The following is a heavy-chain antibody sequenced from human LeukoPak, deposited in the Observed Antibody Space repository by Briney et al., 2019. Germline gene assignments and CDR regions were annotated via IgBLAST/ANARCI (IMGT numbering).Heavy chain of an antibody. CDR1: GFTFSSYW. V-gene: IGHV3-23*01. CDR3: ARSLRYSYGYYFDY. J-gene: IGHJ4*02. Sequence: PGGSLRLSCAASGFTFSSYWMSWVRQAPGKGLEWVSAISGSGGSTYYADSVKGRFTISRDNSKNTLYLQMNSLRAEDTAVYYCARSLRYSYGYYFDYWGQGTLVTVSS. D-gene: IGHD5-18*01. CDR2: ISGSGGST.